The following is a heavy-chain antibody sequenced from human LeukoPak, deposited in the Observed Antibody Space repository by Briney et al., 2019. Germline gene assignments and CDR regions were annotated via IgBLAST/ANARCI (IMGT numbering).Heavy chain of an antibody. CDR3: AGALSSGYRDAFDI. CDR1: GFTFSSYW. CDR2: IKQDGSEK. V-gene: IGHV3-7*03. D-gene: IGHD3-22*01. J-gene: IGHJ3*02. Sequence: PGGSLRLSCAASGFTFSSYWMSWVRQAPGKGLEWVANIKQDGSEKYYVDSVKGRFTISRDNAKNSLYLQMNNLRAEDTAVYYCAGALSSGYRDAFDIWGQGTMVTVSS.